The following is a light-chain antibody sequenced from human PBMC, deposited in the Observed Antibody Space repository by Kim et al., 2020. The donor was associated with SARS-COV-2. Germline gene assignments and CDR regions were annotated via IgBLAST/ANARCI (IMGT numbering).Light chain of an antibody. Sequence: GQSITISCTGTSSDFDSYNFFSWYQHHPGKAPKLMIYDVSYRPSGVSNRFSGSKSGNTASLTISGLQAEDEADYYCISYSTSTTLLGGGTQLTVL. V-gene: IGLV2-14*03. CDR3: ISYSTSTTL. CDR1: SSDFDSYNF. CDR2: DVS. J-gene: IGLJ2*01.